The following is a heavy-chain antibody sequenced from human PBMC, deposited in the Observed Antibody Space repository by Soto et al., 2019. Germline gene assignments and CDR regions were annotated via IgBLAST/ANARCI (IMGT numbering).Heavy chain of an antibody. CDR3: ARKSIGTGGWFAP. D-gene: IGHD1-1*01. Sequence: SQTLSLTCAISGDSVSSNSATWNWIRQSPSRGLEWLGRTYYRSKWYNDYAVSVKGRITIKPDTSKNQFSLQLSSMTPEDTAVYYCARKSIGTGGWFAPWGQGTLVTVSS. CDR1: GDSVSSNSAT. J-gene: IGHJ5*02. V-gene: IGHV6-1*01. CDR2: TYYRSKWYN.